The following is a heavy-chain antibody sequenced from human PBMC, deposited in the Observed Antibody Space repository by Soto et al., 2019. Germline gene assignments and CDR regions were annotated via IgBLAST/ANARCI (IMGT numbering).Heavy chain of an antibody. CDR3: ARGEEYSSSSPYYYGMDV. Sequence: GASVKVSCKASGGTFSSYAISWVRQAPGQGLEWMGGIIPIFGTASYAQKFQGRVTITADESTSTAYMELSSLRSEDTAVYYCARGEEYSSSSPYYYGMDVWGQGTTVTVSS. CDR1: GGTFSSYA. D-gene: IGHD6-6*01. J-gene: IGHJ6*02. V-gene: IGHV1-69*13. CDR2: IIPIFGTA.